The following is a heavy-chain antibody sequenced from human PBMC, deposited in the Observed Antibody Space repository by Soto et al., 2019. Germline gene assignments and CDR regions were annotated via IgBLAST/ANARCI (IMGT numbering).Heavy chain of an antibody. CDR3: ARDRSTYGGGGTGEVKENWFNP. V-gene: IGHV4-59*01. D-gene: IGHD2-8*01. CDR2: AYYSGST. J-gene: IGHJ5*02. Sequence: KTSETLSLTCSVSGVSIGRYYWSWIRQPPGKGLEWIGYAYYSGSTGYNPSLKSRVTMAVDTSKSQVSLQLNSVTAADTAVYYCARDRSTYGGGGTGEVKENWFNPWGQGTLVTVSS. CDR1: GVSIGRYY.